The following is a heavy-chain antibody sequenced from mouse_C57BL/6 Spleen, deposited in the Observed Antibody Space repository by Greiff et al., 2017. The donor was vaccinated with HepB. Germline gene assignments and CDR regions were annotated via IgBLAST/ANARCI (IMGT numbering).Heavy chain of an antibody. CDR1: GYSITSGYY. V-gene: IGHV3-6*01. Sequence: VQLKESGPGLVKPSQSLSLTCSVTGYSITSGYYWNWIRQFPGNKLEWMGYISYDGSNNYNPSLKNRISITRDTSKNQFFLKLNSVTTEDTATYYCARGEGAWFAYWGQGTLVTVSA. CDR2: ISYDGSN. CDR3: ARGEGAWFAY. J-gene: IGHJ3*01.